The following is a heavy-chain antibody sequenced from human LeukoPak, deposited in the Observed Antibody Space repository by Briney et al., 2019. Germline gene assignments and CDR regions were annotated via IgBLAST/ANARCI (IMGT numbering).Heavy chain of an antibody. V-gene: IGHV6-1*01. CDR1: GDSVSINSAA. D-gene: IGHD6-19*01. J-gene: IGHJ4*02. CDR2: TYQRSKWYN. Sequence: SQTLSLTCAISGDSVSINSAARNWIRQSPSRGLEWLGRTYQRSKWYNDYAVSVKSRITINPDISKNQFSLQLNSVTPEDTAVYYCARSPSPYSSGWYFDYWGQGTLVTVSS. CDR3: ARSPSPYSSGWYFDY.